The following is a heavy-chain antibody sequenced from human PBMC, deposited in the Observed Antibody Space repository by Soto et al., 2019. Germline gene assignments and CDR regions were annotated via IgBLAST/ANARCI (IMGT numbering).Heavy chain of an antibody. CDR3: ARVYRDRGVIGQVDY. V-gene: IGHV3-66*01. D-gene: IGHD3-16*02. CDR1: GFSVSTNY. CDR2: IYSGGST. J-gene: IGHJ4*02. Sequence: EVQLVESGGGLVQPGGSLRLSCAASGFSVSTNYMSWVRQAPEMGLEWVSIIYSGGSTYYADSVKGRFTISRDNSKNTLYLQMNSLSAEDTAVYYCARVYRDRGVIGQVDYWGQGTLVIVSS.